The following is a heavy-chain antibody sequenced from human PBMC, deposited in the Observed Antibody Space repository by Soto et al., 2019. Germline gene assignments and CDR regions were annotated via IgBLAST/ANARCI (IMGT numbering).Heavy chain of an antibody. J-gene: IGHJ4*02. CDR3: ARDGSSYFDY. D-gene: IGHD2-2*01. V-gene: IGHV3-30-3*01. Sequence: PGGSLRLSCAASGFTFSSYAMHWVRQAPGKGLEWVAVISYDGSNKYYADSVKGRFTTSRDNSKNTLYLQMNSLRAEDTAVYYCARDGSSYFDYWGQGTLVTVSS. CDR2: ISYDGSNK. CDR1: GFTFSSYA.